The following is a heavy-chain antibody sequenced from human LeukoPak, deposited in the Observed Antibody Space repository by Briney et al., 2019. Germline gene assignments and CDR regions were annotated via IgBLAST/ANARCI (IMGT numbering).Heavy chain of an antibody. CDR1: GFTFSSNG. Sequence: GGSLRLSCAASGFTFSSNGMSWVRKAPGKGLEWVSSISDSGDKTYYADSVKGRFTISRDNSKSTMYLQMNSLRAEDTAVYHCAKTNGYYDLWGQGTLVIVSS. D-gene: IGHD3-22*01. CDR3: AKTNGYYDL. V-gene: IGHV3-23*01. J-gene: IGHJ4*02. CDR2: ISDSGDKT.